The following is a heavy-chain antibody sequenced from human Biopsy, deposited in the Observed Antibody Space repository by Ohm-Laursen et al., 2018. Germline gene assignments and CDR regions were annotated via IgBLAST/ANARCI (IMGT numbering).Heavy chain of an antibody. CDR2: IFYRGST. V-gene: IGHV4-39*02. CDR3: ARDYDTSGYYYVS. D-gene: IGHD3-22*01. Sequence: SDILSLPWSVSGGSISNHNYYWGWIRQPPGKGLEWIGRIFYRGSTNYKPSLKGRVNIPVDTSKNHFSLKLTSVTAADTAVYYCARDYDTSGYYYVSWGQGTLVTVSS. CDR1: GGSISNHNYY. J-gene: IGHJ5*02.